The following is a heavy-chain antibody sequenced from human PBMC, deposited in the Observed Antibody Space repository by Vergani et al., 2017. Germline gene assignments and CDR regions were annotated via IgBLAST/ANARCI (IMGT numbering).Heavy chain of an antibody. CDR1: GGSFTSYH. Sequence: QVQLQQWGGGLLKPSETLSLTCVVNGGSFTSYHWTWIRQSPGEGLEWVGDIDHTGRPDYNPSLKSRLSRSVDKSRNQFSLTLNSVTATDTAIYFCARVNTETNGHLYYYYYMDIWGKGTAV. J-gene: IGHJ6*03. V-gene: IGHV4-34*01. CDR3: ARVNTETNGHLYYYYYMDI. CDR2: IDHTGRP. D-gene: IGHD4-11*01.